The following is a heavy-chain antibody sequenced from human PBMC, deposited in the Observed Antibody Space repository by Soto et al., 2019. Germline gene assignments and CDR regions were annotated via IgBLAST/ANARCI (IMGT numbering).Heavy chain of an antibody. CDR2: ISSSSSYI. V-gene: IGHV3-21*01. D-gene: IGHD2-21*02. Sequence: PGGSLRLSCAASGFTFSSYSMNWVRQSPGKWLEWVSSISSSSSYIYYADSVKVRFTISRDNAKNSLYLPMNSLRAEDTSVYNCVSVNERTDPDFWGQGILVTVFS. J-gene: IGHJ4*01. CDR3: VSVNERTDPDF. CDR1: GFTFSSYS.